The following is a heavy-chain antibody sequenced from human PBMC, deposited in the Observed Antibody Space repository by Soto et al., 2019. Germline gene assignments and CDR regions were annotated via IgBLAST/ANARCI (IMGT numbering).Heavy chain of an antibody. Sequence: QVQLVESGGGVVQPGRSLRLSCAASGFPFSNYAMHWVRQAPGKGLEWVAVISYDGSNKYYADSVKGRFTISRDNSKSTLYLQMNSLRAEDTAVFYCARDPYFYGSGSYSWFDPWGQGTLVTVSS. J-gene: IGHJ5*02. CDR1: GFPFSNYA. CDR2: ISYDGSNK. V-gene: IGHV3-30-3*01. CDR3: ARDPYFYGSGSYSWFDP. D-gene: IGHD3-10*01.